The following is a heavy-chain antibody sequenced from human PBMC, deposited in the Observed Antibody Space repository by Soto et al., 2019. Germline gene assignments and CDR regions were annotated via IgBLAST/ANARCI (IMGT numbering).Heavy chain of an antibody. J-gene: IGHJ6*02. D-gene: IGHD5-18*01. CDR1: GFTFSSYA. Sequence: QVQLVESGGGVVQPGRSLRLSCAASGFTFSSYAMHWVRQAPGKGLEWVAVISYDGSNKYYADSVKGRFTISRDNSKNTLYLQMNSLRAEDTAVYYCAREVDTAMVGYYYGMDVWGQGTTVTVSS. CDR3: AREVDTAMVGYYYGMDV. CDR2: ISYDGSNK. V-gene: IGHV3-30-3*01.